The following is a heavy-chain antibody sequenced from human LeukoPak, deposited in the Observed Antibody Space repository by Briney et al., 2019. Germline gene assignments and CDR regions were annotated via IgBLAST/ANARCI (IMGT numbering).Heavy chain of an antibody. J-gene: IGHJ6*02. Sequence: SQTLSLTCAISGDSVSSNSATWNWIRQSPSRGLEWLGRTYYRSKWYNDYAVSVKSRITVNPDSSRNQFSLQLNSVTPEDTAVYYCARVPSPAVTGLMDVWGQGATVTVSS. CDR2: TYYRSKWYN. V-gene: IGHV6-1*01. D-gene: IGHD6-19*01. CDR1: GDSVSSNSAT. CDR3: ARVPSPAVTGLMDV.